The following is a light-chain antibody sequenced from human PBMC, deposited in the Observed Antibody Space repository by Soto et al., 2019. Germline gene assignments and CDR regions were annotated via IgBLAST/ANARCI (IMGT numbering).Light chain of an antibody. CDR3: QQYGDSLLT. J-gene: IGKJ1*01. CDR1: QSVSSSH. CDR2: AAS. V-gene: IGKV3-20*01. Sequence: ENVLTQSPGTLSLSPGERATLSCRASQSVSSSHLAWYQQKPGQAPRLLIYAASSRATGIPDRFSGSGSGTDFTLIISRLEPEDFAVYYCQQYGDSLLTFGQGTKVDIK.